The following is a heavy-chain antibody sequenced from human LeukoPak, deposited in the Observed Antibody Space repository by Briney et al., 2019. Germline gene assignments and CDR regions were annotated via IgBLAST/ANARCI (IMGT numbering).Heavy chain of an antibody. V-gene: IGHV3-30*02. CDR1: GFTFSSYA. Sequence: GGSLRLSCAASGFTFSSYAMHWVRQAPGKGLEWVAFIRYDGSNNYYADSVKGRFTISRDNSKSTLYLQMNTLRADDTAVYYCAKDHGISDWYYFDYWGQGTLVTVSS. D-gene: IGHD3-9*01. J-gene: IGHJ4*02. CDR3: AKDHGISDWYYFDY. CDR2: IRYDGSNN.